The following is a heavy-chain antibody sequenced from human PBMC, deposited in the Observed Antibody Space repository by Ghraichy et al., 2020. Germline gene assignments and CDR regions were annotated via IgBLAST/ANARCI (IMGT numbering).Heavy chain of an antibody. CDR2: IFPGDSEN. V-gene: IGHV5-51*01. CDR3: ARSWFPVANYYFDY. CDR1: GFDFTTYW. D-gene: IGHD3-9*01. Sequence: GESLNISCQVSGFDFTTYWIGWVRQMPGKGLEWMGIIFPGDSENRYSPSFQGQVTISADRSISTAYLQWSSLRASDTAMYYCARSWFPVANYYFDYWGQGTLVTFSS. J-gene: IGHJ4*02.